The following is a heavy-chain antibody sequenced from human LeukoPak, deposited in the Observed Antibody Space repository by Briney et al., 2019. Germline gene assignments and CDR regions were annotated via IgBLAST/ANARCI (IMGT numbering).Heavy chain of an antibody. J-gene: IGHJ4*02. V-gene: IGHV3-7*03. CDR2: IKEDGTET. D-gene: IGHD5-24*01. CDR3: AKEGRSLQTY. Sequence: GGSLRLSCAASGLTFSRFYMSWVRQAPGKGLEWVANIKEDGTETYYVDSVKGRFTISRDNAKNSLYLQMNSLRVEDTAVYYCAKEGRSLQTYWGQGTLVTVSS. CDR1: GLTFSRFY.